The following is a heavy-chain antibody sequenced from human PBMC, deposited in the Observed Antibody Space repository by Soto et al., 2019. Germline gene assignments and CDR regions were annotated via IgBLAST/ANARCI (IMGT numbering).Heavy chain of an antibody. J-gene: IGHJ6*02. CDR2: IYYSGST. Sequence: QLQLQESGPGLVKPSETLCLTCTVSGGSISSSSYYWGWIRQPPGKGLEWIGSIYYSGSTYYNPSLKSRVTISVDTSKNQFSLKLSSVTAADTAVYYCARLLRHNYYGMDVWGQGTTVTVSS. V-gene: IGHV4-39*01. CDR1: GGSISSSSYY. CDR3: ARLLRHNYYGMDV. D-gene: IGHD5-12*01.